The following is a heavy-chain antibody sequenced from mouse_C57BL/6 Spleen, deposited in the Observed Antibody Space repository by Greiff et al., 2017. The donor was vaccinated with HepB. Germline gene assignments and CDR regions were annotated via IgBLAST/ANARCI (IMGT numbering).Heavy chain of an antibody. CDR2: IRNKANGYTT. V-gene: IGHV7-3*01. CDR1: GFTFTDYY. J-gene: IGHJ1*03. D-gene: IGHD2-3*01. CDR3: ARFYDGYHWYFDV. Sequence: EVQLQESGGGLVQPGGSLSLSCAASGFTFTDYYMSWVRQPPGKALEWLGFIRNKANGYTTEYSASVKGRFTISRDNSQSILYLQMNALRAEDSATYYCARFYDGYHWYFDVWGTGTTVTVSS.